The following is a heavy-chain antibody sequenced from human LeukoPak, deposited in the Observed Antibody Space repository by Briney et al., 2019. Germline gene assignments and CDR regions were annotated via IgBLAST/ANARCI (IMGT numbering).Heavy chain of an antibody. Sequence: ASVKVSCKASGYTFTGYYMHWVRQAPGQGLEWMGWINPNSGGTNYAQKFHGRVTMTRDTSISTAYMELSRLRSDDTAVYYCARDDAAIATYPDAFDIWGQGTMVTVSS. D-gene: IGHD2-2*01. J-gene: IGHJ3*02. CDR1: GYTFTGYY. CDR2: INPNSGGT. V-gene: IGHV1-2*02. CDR3: ARDDAAIATYPDAFDI.